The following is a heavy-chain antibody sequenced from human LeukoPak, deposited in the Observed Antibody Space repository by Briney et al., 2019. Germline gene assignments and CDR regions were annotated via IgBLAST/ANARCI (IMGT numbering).Heavy chain of an antibody. CDR2: IYSGGST. D-gene: IGHD2-2*01. J-gene: IGHJ6*02. V-gene: IGHV3-53*01. Sequence: PGGSLRLPCAASRFTFSSYWMSWVRQAPGKGLEWVSVIYSGGSTYYADSVKGRFTISRDNSKNTLYLQMDSLRAEDTAVYYCARIPAAAGSYYYYGMDVWGQGTTVTVSS. CDR3: ARIPAAAGSYYYYGMDV. CDR1: RFTFSSYW.